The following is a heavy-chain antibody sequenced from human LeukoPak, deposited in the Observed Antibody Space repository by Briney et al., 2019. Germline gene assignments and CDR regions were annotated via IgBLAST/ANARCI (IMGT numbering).Heavy chain of an antibody. Sequence: GESLKISCKASGYRFANYWIGWVSQMPGKGLEWMGIVYPGDSDTRYSPAFEGHVTVSADKSIGTAYLQWSSLKASDTAMYECACSSPRYSDSGIAGGFDYWGQGTLVTVYS. D-gene: IGHD5-12*01. V-gene: IGHV5-51*01. CDR2: VYPGDSDT. CDR3: ACSSPRYSDSGIAGGFDY. CDR1: GYRFANYW. J-gene: IGHJ4*02.